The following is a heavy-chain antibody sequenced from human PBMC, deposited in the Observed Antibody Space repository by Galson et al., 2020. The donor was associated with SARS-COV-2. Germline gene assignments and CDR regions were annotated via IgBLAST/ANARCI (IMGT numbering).Heavy chain of an antibody. Sequence: ASVKVSCKVSGYTLTELSMHWVRQAPGKGLEWMGGFDPEDGETIYAQKFQGRVTMTEDTSTDTVYMELSSLRSEDTAVYYCATGPQSHGDPANWFDPWGQGTLVTVAS. CDR3: ATGPQSHGDPANWFDP. D-gene: IGHD4-17*01. CDR1: GYTLTELS. V-gene: IGHV1-24*01. J-gene: IGHJ5*02. CDR2: FDPEDGET.